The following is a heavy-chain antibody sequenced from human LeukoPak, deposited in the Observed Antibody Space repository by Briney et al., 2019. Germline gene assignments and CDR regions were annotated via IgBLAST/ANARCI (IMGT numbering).Heavy chain of an antibody. V-gene: IGHV3-23*01. CDR2: ISGSGGST. CDR1: GFTFSSYA. D-gene: IGHD6-19*01. Sequence: GGSLRLSCAASGFTFSSYAMSWVRQAPGKGLEWVSAISGSGGSTYYADSVKGRFTIPRDNSKNTLYLQMNSLRAEDTAVYYCAKDSIAVAGTRVNAFDIWGQGTMVTVSS. J-gene: IGHJ3*02. CDR3: AKDSIAVAGTRVNAFDI.